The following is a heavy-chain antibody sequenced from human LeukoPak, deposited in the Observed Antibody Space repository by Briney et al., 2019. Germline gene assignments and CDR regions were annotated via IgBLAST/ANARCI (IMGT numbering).Heavy chain of an antibody. J-gene: IGHJ5*02. V-gene: IGHV1-69*06. CDR2: IIPIFGTA. CDR1: GGTFSSYA. D-gene: IGHD3-10*01. CDR3: ARNMVRGDRWFDP. Sequence: SVKVSCKASGGTFSSYAISWVRQAPGQGLEWMGGIIPIFGTANYAQKFQGRVTITADKSTSTAYMELSSLRSEDTAVYYCARNMVRGDRWFDPWGQGTLVTVSS.